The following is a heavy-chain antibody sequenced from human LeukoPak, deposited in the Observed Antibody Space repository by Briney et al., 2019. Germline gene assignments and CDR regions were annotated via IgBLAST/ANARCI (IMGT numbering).Heavy chain of an antibody. Sequence: PGGSLRLSCAASGFTFSSYAMHWVRQAPGKGLEWVAVISYDGSNKYYADSVKGRFTISRDNSKNTLYLQMDSLRAEDTAVYYCAKDRYYYDYEYWGQGILVTVSS. J-gene: IGHJ4*02. CDR3: AKDRYYYDYEY. CDR1: GFTFSSYA. CDR2: ISYDGSNK. D-gene: IGHD3-10*01. V-gene: IGHV3-30-3*01.